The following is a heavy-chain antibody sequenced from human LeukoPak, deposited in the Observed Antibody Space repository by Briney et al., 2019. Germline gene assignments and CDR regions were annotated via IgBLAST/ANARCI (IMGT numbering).Heavy chain of an antibody. CDR3: ARDTSSWTLGGY. D-gene: IGHD6-13*01. CDR2: ISSSGSAI. V-gene: IGHV3-11*01. CDR1: GFTFSDYY. Sequence: GGSLRLSCAASGFTFSDYYMSWIRQAPGKGLEWVSYISSSGSAIYYADSVKGRFTIYRENAKNSLYLQMNSLRAEDTAVYYCARDTSSWTLGGYWGQGTLVTVSS. J-gene: IGHJ4*02.